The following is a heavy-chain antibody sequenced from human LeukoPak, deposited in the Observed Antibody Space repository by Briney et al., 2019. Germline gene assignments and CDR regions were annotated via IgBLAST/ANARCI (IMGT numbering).Heavy chain of an antibody. CDR3: ARDSWGIVGATYNY. D-gene: IGHD1-26*01. Sequence: GPGGSLRLSCAASGFTFDDYGMSWVRQAPGKGLEWVSGINWNGGSTVYADSVKGRFTISRDNAKNSLYLQMNSLRAEDTALYYCARDSWGIVGATYNYWGQGTLVTVSS. CDR1: GFTFDDYG. CDR2: INWNGGST. J-gene: IGHJ4*02. V-gene: IGHV3-20*04.